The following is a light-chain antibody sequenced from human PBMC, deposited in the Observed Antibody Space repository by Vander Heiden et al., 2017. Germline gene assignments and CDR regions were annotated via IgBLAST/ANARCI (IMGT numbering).Light chain of an antibody. CDR3: AEWDDSLNGCV. Sequence: SVLTQPPSASVTPGQRVTISCSGSTSSSGRNIVAWYHQLPGTAPKLLIVSNNQRPSGVPDRFSGDKAGTSASPETSGLQSEEEADDYCAEWDDSLNGCVFGGGTKLTVL. CDR1: TSSSGRNI. CDR2: SNN. V-gene: IGLV1-44*01. J-gene: IGLJ3*02.